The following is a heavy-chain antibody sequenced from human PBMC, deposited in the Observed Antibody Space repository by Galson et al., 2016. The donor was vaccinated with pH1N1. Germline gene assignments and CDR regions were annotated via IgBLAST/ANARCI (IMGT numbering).Heavy chain of an antibody. CDR3: VKDRAFYYDSSGYDYAFDI. CDR2: IRWNRGAI. V-gene: IGHV3-9*01. J-gene: IGHJ3*02. CDR1: GFTFEDFA. D-gene: IGHD3-22*01. Sequence: SLRLSCAASGFTFEDFALHWVRQGPGKGLEWVSGIRWNRGAIDYAESVKGRFTISRDNAKNSLYLQMDSLRAEDTALYYCVKDRAFYYDSSGYDYAFDIWGQGTMVTVAS.